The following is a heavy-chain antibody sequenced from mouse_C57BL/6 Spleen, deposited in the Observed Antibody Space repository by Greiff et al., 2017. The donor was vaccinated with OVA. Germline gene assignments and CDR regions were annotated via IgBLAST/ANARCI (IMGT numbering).Heavy chain of an antibody. V-gene: IGHV5-6*01. D-gene: IGHD1-1*01. CDR1: GFTFSSYG. Sequence: EVHLVESGGDLVKPGGSLKLSCAASGFTFSSYGMSWVRQTPDKRLEWVATISSGGSYTYYTDSVKGRFTISRDNAKNTLYLQMSSLKSEDTAMYYCARQDGSSYMAWFAYWGQGTLVTVSA. CDR2: ISSGGSYT. J-gene: IGHJ3*01. CDR3: ARQDGSSYMAWFAY.